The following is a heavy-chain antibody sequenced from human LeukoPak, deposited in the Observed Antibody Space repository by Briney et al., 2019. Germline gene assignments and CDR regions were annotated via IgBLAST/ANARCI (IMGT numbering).Heavy chain of an antibody. J-gene: IGHJ4*02. D-gene: IGHD1-14*01. CDR1: GFTFSSYE. CDR2: ISSSGSTT. CDR3: TTRGRGY. Sequence: GGSLTLSCAASGFTFSSYEMNWVRQAPGKGLEWVSYISSSGSTTYYADSVKGRFTISRDNAKNSLYVQMNSLRAEDTAVYYCTTRGRGYWGQGTLVTVSS. V-gene: IGHV3-48*03.